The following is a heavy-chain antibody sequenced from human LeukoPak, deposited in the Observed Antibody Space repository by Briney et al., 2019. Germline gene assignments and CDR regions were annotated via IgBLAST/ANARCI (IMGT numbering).Heavy chain of an antibody. J-gene: IGHJ6*02. CDR3: ARDLPAYDSSDYYYYGMDV. Sequence: GGSLRLSCAASGFTFNNYAMNWVRQAPGKGLEWVSVISGSGGTTYYADSVKGRFTISRDNSKNTLYLQMNSLRAEDTAVYYCARDLPAYDSSDYYYYGMDVWGQGTTVTVSS. CDR1: GFTFNNYA. V-gene: IGHV3-23*01. D-gene: IGHD3-22*01. CDR2: ISGSGGTT.